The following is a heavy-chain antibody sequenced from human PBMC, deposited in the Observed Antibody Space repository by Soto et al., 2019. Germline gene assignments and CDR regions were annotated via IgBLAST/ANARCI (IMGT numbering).Heavy chain of an antibody. J-gene: IGHJ4*02. Sequence: GGSLRLSCAASGFTFSRDDMSWVRQAPGKGLEWVSDISGSGGSTYYADSVKGRFTISRDNSKNTLYLQMNSLRADDTAVYYCAKMYSSGQHARKVDYWGQGTLVTVSS. CDR3: AKMYSSGQHARKVDY. CDR1: GFTFSRDD. V-gene: IGHV3-23*01. CDR2: ISGSGGST. D-gene: IGHD6-19*01.